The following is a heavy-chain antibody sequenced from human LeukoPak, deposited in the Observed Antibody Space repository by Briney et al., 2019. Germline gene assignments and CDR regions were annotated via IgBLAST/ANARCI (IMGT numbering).Heavy chain of an antibody. CDR2: ISGSGGST. CDR3: ASHGYSYGTGLDRSHLDY. J-gene: IGHJ4*02. D-gene: IGHD5-18*01. Sequence: PGGSLRLSCAASGFTFSSYAMSWVRQAPGKGLEWVSAISGSGGSTYYADSVKGRFTISRDNSKNTLYLQMNSLRVEDTAVYYCASHGYSYGTGLDRSHLDYWGQGTLVTVSS. CDR1: GFTFSSYA. V-gene: IGHV3-23*01.